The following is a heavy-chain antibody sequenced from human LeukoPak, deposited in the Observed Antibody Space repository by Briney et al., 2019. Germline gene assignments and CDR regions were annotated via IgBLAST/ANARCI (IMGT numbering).Heavy chain of an antibody. Sequence: SETLSLTCTVSLDITTSNFWSWVRQPPGKGLEWIGEIHRSGSPNYNPSLQSRVTISIDRSRNQIVLELSSVTAADTAFYYCAREILGGFNPGAYWGQGTLVTVSS. D-gene: IGHD1-14*01. J-gene: IGHJ4*02. V-gene: IGHV4-4*02. CDR3: AREILGGFNPGAY. CDR2: IHRSGSP. CDR1: LDITTSNF.